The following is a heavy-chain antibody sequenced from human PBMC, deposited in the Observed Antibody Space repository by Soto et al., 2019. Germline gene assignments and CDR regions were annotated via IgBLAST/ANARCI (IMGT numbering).Heavy chain of an antibody. V-gene: IGHV4-39*01. CDR2: IYYSGRT. J-gene: IGHJ5*02. CDR1: GGSISSSSYF. D-gene: IGHD2-2*01. CDR3: ARHPSDFWFDP. Sequence: QLQLQESGPGLVKPSETLSLTCSVSGGSISSSSYFWGWIRKPPGKGLEWIGSIYYSGRTYYNPSLKSRVTVSVDTSKNKFSLNLSSVTDADTAVYYCARHPSDFWFDPWGQGTLVTVYS.